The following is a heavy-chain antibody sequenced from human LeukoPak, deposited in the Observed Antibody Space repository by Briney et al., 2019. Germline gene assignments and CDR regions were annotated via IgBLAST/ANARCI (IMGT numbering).Heavy chain of an antibody. CDR2: FDPEDGET. D-gene: IGHD3-9*01. CDR1: GYTLTELS. J-gene: IGHJ4*02. CDR3: ATPKGGARYEYYFDY. V-gene: IGHV1-24*01. Sequence: ASVKVSCKVSGYTLTELSMHWVRQAPGKGLEWMGGFDPEDGETIYAQKFQGRVTMTEDTSTDTAYMELSSLRSEGTAVYYCATPKGGARYEYYFDYWGQGTLVTVSS.